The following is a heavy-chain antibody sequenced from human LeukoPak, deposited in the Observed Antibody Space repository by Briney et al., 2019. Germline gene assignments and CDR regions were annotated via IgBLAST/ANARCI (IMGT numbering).Heavy chain of an antibody. V-gene: IGHV3-23*01. Sequence: GGSLRLSCAASGFTFSSYAMSWVREAPGKGLEWVSAISGSGDSTYYADSVKGRFTISRDNSKNTLYLQMNSLRAEDTAVYYCAKGLLLNYYDSSRYLYYFDYWGQGTLVTVSS. CDR2: ISGSGDST. CDR1: GFTFSSYA. D-gene: IGHD3-22*01. CDR3: AKGLLLNYYDSSRYLYYFDY. J-gene: IGHJ4*02.